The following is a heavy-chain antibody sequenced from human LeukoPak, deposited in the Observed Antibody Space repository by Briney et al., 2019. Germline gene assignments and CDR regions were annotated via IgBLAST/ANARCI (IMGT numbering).Heavy chain of an antibody. Sequence: SETLSLTCSVSGGSLSSSSYFWGWIRQPPGKGLEWIGSIYYSGSTYSNPSLKSRVTISVDTSKSQFSLKLSSVTAADTAVYYCARDGYTYGSFDYWGQGTLVTVSS. V-gene: IGHV4-39*01. CDR1: GGSLSSSSYF. CDR2: IYYSGST. CDR3: ARDGYTYGSFDY. D-gene: IGHD5-18*01. J-gene: IGHJ4*02.